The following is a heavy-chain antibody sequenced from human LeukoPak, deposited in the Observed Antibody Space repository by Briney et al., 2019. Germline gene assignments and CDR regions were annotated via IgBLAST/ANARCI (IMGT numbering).Heavy chain of an antibody. D-gene: IGHD3-22*01. J-gene: IGHJ4*02. CDR1: GFTFSSYG. V-gene: IGHV3-30*18. CDR2: ISYDGSNK. Sequence: AGRSLRLSCAASGFTFSSYGMHWVRQAPGKGLEWVAVISYDGSNKYYADSVKGRFTISRDNSKNTLYLQMNSLRAEDTAVYYCAKAFDYDSSGYSDYWGQGTLVTVSS. CDR3: AKAFDYDSSGYSDY.